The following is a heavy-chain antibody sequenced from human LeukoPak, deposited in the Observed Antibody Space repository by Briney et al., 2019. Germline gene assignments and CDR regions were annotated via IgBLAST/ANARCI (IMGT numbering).Heavy chain of an antibody. CDR1: GYTFTVYY. CDR2: INPNSGGT. J-gene: IGHJ4*02. Sequence: WASVSVSFKASGYTFTVYYMHWVRQAPGQGREGMGWINPNSGGTKYTQKFQGRVTMTSDTSISTAYMDLSSLRSDDTAIYYCARKFLGSRGYYFDYWGQGTLVSVSS. V-gene: IGHV1-2*02. CDR3: ARKFLGSRGYYFDY. D-gene: IGHD3-10*01.